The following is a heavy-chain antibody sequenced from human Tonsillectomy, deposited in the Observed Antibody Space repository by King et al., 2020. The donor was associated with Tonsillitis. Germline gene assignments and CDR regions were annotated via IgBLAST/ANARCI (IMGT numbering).Heavy chain of an antibody. Sequence: VQLVESGGGLVQPGGSLRLSCAASGFTFSSYAMSWVRQAPGKGLEWVSAISGSGGSTYYADSVKGRFTISRDNSKNTLYLQMNSLRAEDMAVYYCAKAKGGYYYDSSGYSPFYYYGMDVWGQGTTVTVSS. CDR2: ISGSGGST. CDR1: GFTFSSYA. CDR3: AKAKGGYYYDSSGYSPFYYYGMDV. V-gene: IGHV3-23*04. D-gene: IGHD3-22*01. J-gene: IGHJ6*02.